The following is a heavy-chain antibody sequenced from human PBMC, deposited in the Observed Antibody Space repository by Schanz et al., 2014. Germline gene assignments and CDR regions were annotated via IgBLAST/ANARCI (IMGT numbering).Heavy chain of an antibody. CDR1: GITFSGYS. Sequence: EVQLVESGGGLAQPGGSLRLSCAASGITFSGYSMNWVRQAPGKGLEWVSYISGSSSTKYYADSVKGRFTISRDNGKKSLYLQMNSLRAEDTAVYFCARDQGSYGSGSYSYFDYWGQGTLATVSS. J-gene: IGHJ4*02. CDR3: ARDQGSYGSGSYSYFDY. CDR2: ISGSSSTK. V-gene: IGHV3-48*01. D-gene: IGHD3-10*01.